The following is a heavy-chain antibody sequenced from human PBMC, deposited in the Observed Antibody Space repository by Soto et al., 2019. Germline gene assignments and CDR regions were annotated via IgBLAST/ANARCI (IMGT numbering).Heavy chain of an antibody. D-gene: IGHD4-17*01. V-gene: IGHV4-59*08. CDR1: GGSISSYY. Sequence: QVQLQESGPGLVKPSETLSLTCTVSGGSISSYYWSWIRQPPGKGLEGIGYIYYSGSTNYNPSLKSRVTISVDTSKTQFSLKLSSVTAADTAVYYCARRSTTDNSDWYFDLWGRGTLVTVSS. CDR2: IYYSGST. CDR3: ARRSTTDNSDWYFDL. J-gene: IGHJ2*01.